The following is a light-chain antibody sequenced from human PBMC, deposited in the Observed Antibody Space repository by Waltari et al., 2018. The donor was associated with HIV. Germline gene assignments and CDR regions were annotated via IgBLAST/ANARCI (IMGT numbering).Light chain of an antibody. V-gene: IGKV3-11*01. CDR2: DAS. CDR1: QSISTY. J-gene: IGKJ4*01. CDR3: QQRSNWPLT. Sequence: EIVLTQSPPTLSLSPGERATLSCRASQSISTYLAWYHLKSGQAPRLRIYDASKRAPGVPIRFSGSGSGTEFTLIISSLEPEDFAVYFCQQRSNWPLTFGGGTKVDI.